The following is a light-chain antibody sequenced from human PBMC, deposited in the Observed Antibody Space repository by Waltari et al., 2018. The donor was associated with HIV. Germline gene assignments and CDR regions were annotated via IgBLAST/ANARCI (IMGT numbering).Light chain of an antibody. J-gene: IGLJ3*02. CDR1: SSDVGSYSY. CDR3: NSYTSISTWV. Sequence: QSALTQPASVSGSPGQSITISCTGSSSDVGSYSYVSWYHQHTGKAPKLMIYEVSNRPAWVSHRFSGSKSGNTASRTISGLQPEDEADYYCNSYTSISTWVFGGGTKLTVL. V-gene: IGLV2-14*01. CDR2: EVS.